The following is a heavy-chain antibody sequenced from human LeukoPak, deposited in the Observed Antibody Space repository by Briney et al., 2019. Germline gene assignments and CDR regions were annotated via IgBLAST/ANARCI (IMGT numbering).Heavy chain of an antibody. D-gene: IGHD4-11*01. CDR1: GFTFSSYS. V-gene: IGHV3-21*01. J-gene: IGHJ4*02. CDR2: ISSSSSYI. Sequence: GGSLRLSCAASGFTFSSYSMNWVRQAPGKGLEWVSSISSSSSYIYYADSVKGRFTISRDNAKDTLYLQMNSLRAEDTAVYYCTGHHQAYSRTYWGQGTLVTVSS. CDR3: TGHHQAYSRTY.